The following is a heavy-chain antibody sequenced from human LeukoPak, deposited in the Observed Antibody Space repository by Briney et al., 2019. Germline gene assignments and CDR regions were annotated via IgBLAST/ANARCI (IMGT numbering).Heavy chain of an antibody. Sequence: GASVKVSCKASGYTFTGYYIHWVRQAPGQGLECMGWINPNSGGTNYAQRFQGRVTMTRDTSISTTYMELTRLTSDDTAIYYCATEPQSQYYYDSTWFDPWGQGTLVTVSS. D-gene: IGHD3-22*01. CDR3: ATEPQSQYYYDSTWFDP. V-gene: IGHV1-2*02. CDR1: GYTFTGYY. CDR2: INPNSGGT. J-gene: IGHJ5*02.